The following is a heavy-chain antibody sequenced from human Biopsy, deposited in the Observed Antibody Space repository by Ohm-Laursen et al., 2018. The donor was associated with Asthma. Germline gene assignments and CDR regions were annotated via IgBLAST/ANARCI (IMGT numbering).Heavy chain of an antibody. Sequence: GTLSLTCSVYGGSISSFYWSWIRQPPGKGLEWIGYIFDSGSTNYNPSLLGRVTISVDTSKNQFSLILYSVTPADTAVYYCARDKEYYYDSSGYYHHGGAYDIWGQGTMVNVSS. CDR2: IFDSGST. CDR3: ARDKEYYYDSSGYYHHGGAYDI. V-gene: IGHV4-59*01. J-gene: IGHJ3*02. CDR1: GGSISSFY. D-gene: IGHD3-22*01.